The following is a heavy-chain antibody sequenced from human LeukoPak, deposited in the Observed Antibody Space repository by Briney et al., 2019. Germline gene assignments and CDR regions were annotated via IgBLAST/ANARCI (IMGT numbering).Heavy chain of an antibody. CDR3: ATLPYYYGSGRNFDY. D-gene: IGHD3-10*01. V-gene: IGHV3-30-3*01. Sequence: QPGRSLRLSCAASGFTFSSYAMHWVRQAPGKGLEWVAVISYDGSNKYYADSVKGRFTISRDNSKNTLYLQMNSLRAEDTAVYYCATLPYYYGSGRNFDYWGQGTLVTVSS. J-gene: IGHJ4*02. CDR1: GFTFSSYA. CDR2: ISYDGSNK.